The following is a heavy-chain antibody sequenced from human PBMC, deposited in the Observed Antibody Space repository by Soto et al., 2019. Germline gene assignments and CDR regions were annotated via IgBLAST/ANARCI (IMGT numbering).Heavy chain of an antibody. J-gene: IGHJ4*02. CDR1: GVSISNSSYY. V-gene: IGHV4-39*01. CDR2: IYYSGIT. CDR3: ARHGSN. Sequence: SETLSLTCTVSGVSISNSSYYWGWIRRPPGKGPEWIGTIYYSGITYYNPSLKSRVTISVDTSKNQFSLKLTSVTAADTAVYYCARHGSNWGQGTLVTVSS.